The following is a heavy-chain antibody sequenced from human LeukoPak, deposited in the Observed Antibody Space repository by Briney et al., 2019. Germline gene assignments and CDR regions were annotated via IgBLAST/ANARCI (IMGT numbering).Heavy chain of an antibody. CDR1: GGTFSSYA. Sequence: SVKVSCKASGGTFSSYAISWLRQAPGQGLEWMGGIIPIFGTANYAQKFQGRVTITTDESTSTAYMELSSLRSEDTAVYYCASLGVSDIVVVVAATDPEYYYYMDVWGKGTTVTVSS. V-gene: IGHV1-69*05. D-gene: IGHD2-15*01. J-gene: IGHJ6*03. CDR2: IIPIFGTA. CDR3: ASLGVSDIVVVVAATDPEYYYYMDV.